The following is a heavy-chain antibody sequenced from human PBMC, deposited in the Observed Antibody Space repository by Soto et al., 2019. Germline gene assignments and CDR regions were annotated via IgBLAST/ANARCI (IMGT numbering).Heavy chain of an antibody. CDR1: GITFGSRA. V-gene: IGHV3-23*01. J-gene: IGHJ6*02. CDR2: TTDTGGDT. CDR3: AKGRGYCTNGVCFGGAHYYYYGMDV. D-gene: IGHD2-8*01. Sequence: GGSLRLSCVASGITFGSRAMSWVRQAPGEGLEWVSTTTDTGGDTKYADSVRGRFTISRDNSKNTLYLQMNSLRAEDTAVYYCAKGRGYCTNGVCFGGAHYYYYGMDVWGQGTTVTVS.